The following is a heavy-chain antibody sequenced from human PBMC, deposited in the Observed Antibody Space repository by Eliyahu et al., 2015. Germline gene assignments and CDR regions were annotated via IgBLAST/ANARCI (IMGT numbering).Heavy chain of an antibody. D-gene: IGHD1-26*01. J-gene: IGHJ3*02. V-gene: IGHV3-33*01. Sequence: WVAVIWHDGSNTYYADSVKGRFTISXDNSKNTLYLQMNSLRAEDTAVYYCARVRGGWELLSEDDVFDIWGQGTMVTVSS. CDR2: IWHDGSNT. CDR3: ARVRGGWELLSEDDVFDI.